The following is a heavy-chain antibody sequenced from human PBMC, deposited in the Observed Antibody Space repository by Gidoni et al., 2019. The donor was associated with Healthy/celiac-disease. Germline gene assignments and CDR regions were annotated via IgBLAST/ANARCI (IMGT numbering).Heavy chain of an antibody. J-gene: IGHJ4*02. D-gene: IGHD2-2*01. V-gene: IGHV3-9*01. Sequence: EVQLVASGGGLVQPGRSLRLSCAASGFTFDAYAMHWVRQAPGKGLEWVSGISWNSGSIGYADSVKGRFTISRDNAKNSLYLQMNSLRAEDTALYYCAKDSGRYCSSTSCYPFDYWGQGTLVTVSS. CDR1: GFTFDAYA. CDR3: AKDSGRYCSSTSCYPFDY. CDR2: ISWNSGSI.